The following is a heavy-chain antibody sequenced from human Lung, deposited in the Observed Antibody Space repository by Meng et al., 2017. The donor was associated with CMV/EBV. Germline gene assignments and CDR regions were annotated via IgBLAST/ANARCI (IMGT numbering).Heavy chain of an antibody. V-gene: IGHV3-23*05. Sequence: GRSLRPSCPVAKFIFSKYAMNWVRQAPGKGLEWVSLISTSSTSAYYADSVKGRFTISRDDSKSTLYLQMNSLRVEDTAVYYCIKDFDSTGWYVEDFWGQGTLVTVSS. CDR3: IKDFDSTGWYVEDF. CDR2: ISTSSTSA. CDR1: KFIFSKYA. D-gene: IGHD6-19*01. J-gene: IGHJ4*02.